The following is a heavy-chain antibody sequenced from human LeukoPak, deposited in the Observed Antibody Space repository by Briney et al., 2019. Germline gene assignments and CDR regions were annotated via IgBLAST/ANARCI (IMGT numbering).Heavy chain of an antibody. CDR2: IRYDGSNK. D-gene: IGHD3-10*01. CDR1: GFTFSSYG. V-gene: IGHV3-30*02. J-gene: IGHJ4*02. CDR3: AKAVLLWFGERSALDY. Sequence: PGGSLRLSCAASGFTFSSYGMHWVRQAPGKGLEWVAFIRYDGSNKYYADSVKGRFTISRDNSKNTLYLQMNSLRAEDTAVYYCAKAVLLWFGERSALDYWGQGTLVTVSS.